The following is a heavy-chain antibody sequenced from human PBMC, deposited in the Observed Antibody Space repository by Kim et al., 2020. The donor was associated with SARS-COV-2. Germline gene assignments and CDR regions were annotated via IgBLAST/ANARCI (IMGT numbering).Heavy chain of an antibody. CDR1: GFTFNNFN. D-gene: IGHD3-22*01. Sequence: GGSLRLSCAASGFTFNNFNMNWVRQAPGKGLEWISYISDSYIIHYADSVRSRFTIIRDNAQNALYLLMDSLRAADTAVDYCAAGRCYDSGRYYRYFDYWGHGTLVTVSS. V-gene: IGHV3-48*01. J-gene: IGHJ4*03. CDR2: ISDSYII. CDR3: AAGRCYDSGRYYRYFDY.